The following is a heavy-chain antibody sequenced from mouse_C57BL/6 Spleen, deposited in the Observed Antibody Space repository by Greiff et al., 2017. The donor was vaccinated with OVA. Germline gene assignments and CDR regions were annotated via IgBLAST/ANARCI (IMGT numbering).Heavy chain of an antibody. Sequence: VQLQQSGAELVKPGASVKLSCKASGYTFTSYWMQWVKQRPGQGLEWIGEIDPSDSYTNYNQKFKGKATLTVDTSSSTAYMQLSSLTSEDSAVYYCARHDYLDYWGQGTTLTVSS. D-gene: IGHD2-3*01. J-gene: IGHJ2*01. CDR2: IDPSDSYT. V-gene: IGHV1-50*01. CDR1: GYTFTSYW. CDR3: ARHDYLDY.